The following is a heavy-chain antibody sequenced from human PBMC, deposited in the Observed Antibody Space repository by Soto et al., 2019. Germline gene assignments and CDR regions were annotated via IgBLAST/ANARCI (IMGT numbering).Heavy chain of an antibody. V-gene: IGHV3-30*18. CDR2: ISYDGSNK. Sequence: GGSLRLSCAASGFTFSSYGMHWVRQAPGKGLEWVAVISYDGSNKYYADSVKGRFTISRDNSKNTLYLQMNSLRAEDTAVYYCAKDKPPRYYGSGSYCYLDYWGQGTLVTVSS. D-gene: IGHD3-10*01. CDR1: GFTFSSYG. CDR3: AKDKPPRYYGSGSYCYLDY. J-gene: IGHJ4*02.